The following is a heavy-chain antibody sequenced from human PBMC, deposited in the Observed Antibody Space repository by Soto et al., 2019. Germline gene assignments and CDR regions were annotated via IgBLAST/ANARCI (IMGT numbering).Heavy chain of an antibody. Sequence: GGSLRLSCAASGFTFSSYSMNWVRQAPGKGLEWVSSISSSSSYIYYADSVKGRFTISRDNAKNSLYLQMNSLRAEDTAVYYCARDQLGYSYRYGLGYWGQGTLVTVSS. CDR2: ISSSSSYI. CDR3: ARDQLGYSYRYGLGY. D-gene: IGHD5-18*01. V-gene: IGHV3-21*01. J-gene: IGHJ4*02. CDR1: GFTFSSYS.